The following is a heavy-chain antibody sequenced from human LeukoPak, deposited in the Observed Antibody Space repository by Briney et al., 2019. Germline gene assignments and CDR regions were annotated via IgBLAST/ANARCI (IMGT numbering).Heavy chain of an antibody. D-gene: IGHD2-15*01. CDR3: AGPDKDVVVVVAATRYYYYGMDV. J-gene: IGHJ6*04. Sequence: SETLSLTCAVSGYSISSGYYCGWTRQPPGKGLEWIGSIYHSGSTYYNPSLKSRVTISVDTSKNQFSLKLSSVTAADTAVYYCAGPDKDVVVVVAATRYYYYGMDVWGKGTTVTVSS. CDR2: IYHSGST. V-gene: IGHV4-38-2*01. CDR1: GYSISSGYY.